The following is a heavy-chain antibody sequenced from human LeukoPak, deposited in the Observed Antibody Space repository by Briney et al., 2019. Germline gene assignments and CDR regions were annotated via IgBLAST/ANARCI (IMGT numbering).Heavy chain of an antibody. CDR1: GFTFSSYA. CDR2: ISYDGSNK. V-gene: IGHV3-30-3*01. D-gene: IGHD3-22*01. CDR3: ARDKNYYDSSGFFFDY. Sequence: GGSLRLSXAXSGFTFSSYAMHWVRQAPGKGLEGVAVISYDGSNKYYADSVKGRFTISRDNSKNTLYLQMNSLRAEDTAVYYCARDKNYYDSSGFFFDYWGQGTLVTVSS. J-gene: IGHJ4*02.